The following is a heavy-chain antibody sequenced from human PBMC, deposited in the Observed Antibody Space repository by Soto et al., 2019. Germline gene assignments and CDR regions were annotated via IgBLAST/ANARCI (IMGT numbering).Heavy chain of an antibody. CDR3: AGDRDCGALVDAFDV. J-gene: IGHJ3*01. CDR1: GFTVSSAY. Sequence: EEQVVESGGGLVQPGGSLRLSCAASGFTVSSAYMSWVRQGPGKGLEWVSVIYSDGRTYYAESVKSRFTISRESTRNTEAQQRSSRRAEDTASYYGAGDRDCGALVDAFDVWGKGTVVTVSS. V-gene: IGHV3-66*01. CDR2: IYSDGRT. D-gene: IGHD2-21*02.